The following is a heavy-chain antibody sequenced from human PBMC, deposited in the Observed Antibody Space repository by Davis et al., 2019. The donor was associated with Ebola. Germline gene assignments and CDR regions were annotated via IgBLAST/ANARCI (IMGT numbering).Heavy chain of an antibody. Sequence: GGSLRLSCAASGFTFSSYTMNWVRQAPGKGLEWVSSISSSSTYIYYADSVKGRFTISRDNSKNTLYLQINSLRVEDTAVYYCAKGGPSTSWYVDYFDYWGQGTLVTVSS. CDR2: ISSSSTYI. V-gene: IGHV3-21*04. D-gene: IGHD6-13*01. J-gene: IGHJ4*02. CDR3: AKGGPSTSWYVDYFDY. CDR1: GFTFSSYT.